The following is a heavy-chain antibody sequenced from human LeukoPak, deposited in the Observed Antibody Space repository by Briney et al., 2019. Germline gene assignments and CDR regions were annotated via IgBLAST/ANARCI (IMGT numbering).Heavy chain of an antibody. V-gene: IGHV1-2*02. CDR1: GYTFTGYY. CDR3: ARDMGGCRREAFDI. D-gene: IGHD6-19*01. CDR2: INPNSGGT. J-gene: IGHJ3*02. Sequence: ASVKVSCKASGYTFTGYYMHWVRQAPGQGLEWMGWINPNSGGTNYAQKFQGRVTMTRDTSISTAYMELSRLRSDDTAVYYCARDMGGCRREAFDIWGQGTMVTVSS.